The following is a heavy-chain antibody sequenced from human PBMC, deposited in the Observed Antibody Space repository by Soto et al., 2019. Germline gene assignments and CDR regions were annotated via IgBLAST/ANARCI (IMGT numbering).Heavy chain of an antibody. Sequence: SETLSLTCTVFGGSVSIGDYLWSWIRQRPGKCLEWIGYIHDSGNTYYNPSLKSRVTISLDTSKNHFSLKVTSMTAADTAVYFCARARGGDSGDYASLFDRWGQGNLVTVSS. CDR1: GGSVSIGDYL. J-gene: IGHJ5*02. CDR3: ARARGGDSGDYASLFDR. CDR2: IHDSGNT. D-gene: IGHD4-17*01. V-gene: IGHV4-30-4*01.